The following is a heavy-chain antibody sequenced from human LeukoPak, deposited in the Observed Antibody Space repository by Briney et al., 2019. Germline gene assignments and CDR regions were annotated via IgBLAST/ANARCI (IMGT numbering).Heavy chain of an antibody. V-gene: IGHV4-4*02. CDR3: ARHKLGSPFDAFDI. CDR1: GGSISSSNW. CDR2: IYHSGST. Sequence: SGTLSLTCAVSGGSISSSNWWSWVRQPPGKGLEWIGEIYHSGSTNYNPSLKCRVTISVDKSKNQFSLKLSSVTAADTAVYYCARHKLGSPFDAFDIWGQGTMVTVSS. D-gene: IGHD1-26*01. J-gene: IGHJ3*02.